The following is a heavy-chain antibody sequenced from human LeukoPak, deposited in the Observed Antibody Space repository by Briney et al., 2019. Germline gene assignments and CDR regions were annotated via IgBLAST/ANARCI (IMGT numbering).Heavy chain of an antibody. CDR2: ISGSGGST. J-gene: IGHJ4*02. V-gene: IGHV3-23*01. Sequence: GGSLRLSCAASGFTFSSYAMSWVRQAPGKGLEWVSAISGSGGSTYYADSVKGRFTISRDNSKNTLYLQMNSLRAEDTAVYYCAKDSPHIVVVPAAIGIFDYWGRGTLVTVSS. CDR1: GFTFSSYA. CDR3: AKDSPHIVVVPAAIGIFDY. D-gene: IGHD2-2*01.